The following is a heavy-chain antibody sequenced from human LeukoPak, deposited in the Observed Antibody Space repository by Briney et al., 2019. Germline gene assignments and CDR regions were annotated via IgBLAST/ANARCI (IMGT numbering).Heavy chain of an antibody. CDR3: AKSTYCSGGSCYPTFDY. Sequence: PGGSLRLSCAASGFTLSYFSMHWVRQSPGRGLEYVSAINYKGGTTYYADSVKGRFTISRDNSKNTLYLQMNSLRAEDTAVYYCAKSTYCSGGSCYPTFDYWGQGTLVTVSS. CDR2: INYKGGTT. CDR1: GFTLSYFS. J-gene: IGHJ4*02. V-gene: IGHV3-64*02. D-gene: IGHD2-15*01.